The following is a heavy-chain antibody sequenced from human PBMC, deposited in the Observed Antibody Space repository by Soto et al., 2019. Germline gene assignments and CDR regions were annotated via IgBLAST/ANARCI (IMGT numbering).Heavy chain of an antibody. V-gene: IGHV3-23*01. D-gene: IGHD3-3*01. CDR2: MSGSSSTT. J-gene: IGHJ4*02. CDR1: GLTFSNYA. Sequence: GGSLRLSCATSGLTFSNYAMSWVRQAPGGGLEWVSSMSGSSSTTYYADSVRGRFTISRDRSKNTLYLQMNSLRAEDTAVYYCARDKSPAEMAFGFWGQGTRVTVSS. CDR3: ARDKSPAEMAFGF.